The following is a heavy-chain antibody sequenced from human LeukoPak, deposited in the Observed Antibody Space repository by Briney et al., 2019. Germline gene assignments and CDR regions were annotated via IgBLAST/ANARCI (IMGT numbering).Heavy chain of an antibody. J-gene: IGHJ4*02. CDR1: GFTFSSYG. V-gene: IGHV3-33*01. Sequence: GGSLRLSCAASGFTFSSYGMHWVRQAPGKGLEWVAVIWFDGSNKYFADSVKGRFTISRDKSKNTLYLQMNSLRAEDTAVYYCARAYRDRYGDYFDYWGQGTLVTVSS. D-gene: IGHD4-17*01. CDR2: IWFDGSNK. CDR3: ARAYRDRYGDYFDY.